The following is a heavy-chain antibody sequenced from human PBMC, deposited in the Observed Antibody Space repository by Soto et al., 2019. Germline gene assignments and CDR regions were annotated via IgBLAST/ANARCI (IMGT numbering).Heavy chain of an antibody. CDR3: ARVPGDEYSSSWYPAYYYYGMDV. Sequence: GGSLRLSCDASGFTFNNYWMSWVRQAPGKGLEWVSSISSSSIYIYYADSVKGRFTISRDNAKNSLYLQMNSLRAEDTAVYYCARVPGDEYSSSWYPAYYYYGMDVWGQGTTVTVSS. CDR2: ISSSSIYI. CDR1: GFTFNNYW. J-gene: IGHJ6*02. V-gene: IGHV3-21*01. D-gene: IGHD6-13*01.